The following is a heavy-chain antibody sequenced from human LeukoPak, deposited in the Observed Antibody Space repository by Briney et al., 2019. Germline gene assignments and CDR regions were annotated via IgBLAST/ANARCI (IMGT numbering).Heavy chain of an antibody. Sequence: GGSLRLSCAASGFSFSNYDMHWVRQGTGKGLEWVSSIVTAGDTYYPDSVKGRFAISRENAKNSLFLEMNSLRAGDTAVYYCYGANAEHWGQGTLVTVSS. CDR1: GFSFSNYD. V-gene: IGHV3-13*04. J-gene: IGHJ1*01. D-gene: IGHD1-26*01. CDR2: IVTAGDT. CDR3: YGANAEH.